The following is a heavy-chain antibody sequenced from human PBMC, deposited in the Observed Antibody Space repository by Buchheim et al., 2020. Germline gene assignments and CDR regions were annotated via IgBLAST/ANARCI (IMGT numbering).Heavy chain of an antibody. CDR2: INHSGST. CDR3: ARSYYDSSGYYNY. Sequence: QVQLQQWGAGLLKPSETLSLTCAVYGGSFSGYYWSWIRQPPGKGLEWIGEINHSGSTNYNPSLKSRVTISVDTSKNQFSLKLSSVTAADTAVYYCARSYYDSSGYYNYWGQGTL. CDR1: GGSFSGYY. D-gene: IGHD3-22*01. J-gene: IGHJ4*02. V-gene: IGHV4-34*01.